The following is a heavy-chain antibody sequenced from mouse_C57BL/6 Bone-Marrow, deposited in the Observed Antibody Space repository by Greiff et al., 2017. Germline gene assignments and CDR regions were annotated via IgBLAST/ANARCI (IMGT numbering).Heavy chain of an antibody. CDR1: GFSLTSYG. Sequence: VKLVESGPGLVQPSQSLSITCTVSGFSLTSYGVHWVRQSPGKGLEWLGVIWRGGSTDYNAAFMSRLSITKDNSKSQVFFKMNSLQADDTAIYYCAKNNGSSAYYYAMDYWGQGTSVTVSS. V-gene: IGHV2-5*01. D-gene: IGHD1-1*01. CDR3: AKNNGSSAYYYAMDY. J-gene: IGHJ4*01. CDR2: IWRGGST.